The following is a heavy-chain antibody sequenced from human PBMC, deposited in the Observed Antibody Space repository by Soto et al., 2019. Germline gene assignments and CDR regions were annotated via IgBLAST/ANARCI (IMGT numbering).Heavy chain of an antibody. D-gene: IGHD3-3*01. J-gene: IGHJ5*02. Sequence: QVQLQQWGAGLLKPSETLSLTCAVYGGSFSGYYWSWIRQPPGKGLEWIGEINHSGSTNYNPSLRSRVTISVDTSKNQFSLMLSSVTAADTAVYYCARGLAGYDFWSGSHNWFAPWGQGTLVTVSS. V-gene: IGHV4-34*01. CDR2: INHSGST. CDR3: ARGLAGYDFWSGSHNWFAP. CDR1: GGSFSGYY.